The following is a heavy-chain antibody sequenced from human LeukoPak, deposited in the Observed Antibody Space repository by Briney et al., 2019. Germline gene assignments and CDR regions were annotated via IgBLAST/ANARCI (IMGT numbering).Heavy chain of an antibody. CDR1: GFTFSSYS. CDR2: ISSSSSYI. CDR3: ARDDREAIGAFDI. J-gene: IGHJ3*02. Sequence: GGSLRLSCAASGFTFSSYSMNWVRQAPGKGLEWVSSISSSSSYIYYADSVKGRFTISRDNAKNSLYLQMNSLRAEDTAVYYCARDDREAIGAFDIWGQGTMVTVSS. V-gene: IGHV3-21*01. D-gene: IGHD1-14*01.